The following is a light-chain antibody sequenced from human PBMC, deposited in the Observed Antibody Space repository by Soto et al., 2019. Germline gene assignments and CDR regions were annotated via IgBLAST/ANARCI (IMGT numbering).Light chain of an antibody. CDR3: LQYNNWPWT. V-gene: IGKV3-15*01. CDR2: GAS. Sequence: IMMKQSPATLSVTPGGRATLSCRASQSISDTLAWYQQKPGQAPRLLIYGASRRATGFPARFSGSGSGTDFTLTISSLQSEDFAVYYCLQYNNWPWTFGQGTKVDIK. CDR1: QSISDT. J-gene: IGKJ1*01.